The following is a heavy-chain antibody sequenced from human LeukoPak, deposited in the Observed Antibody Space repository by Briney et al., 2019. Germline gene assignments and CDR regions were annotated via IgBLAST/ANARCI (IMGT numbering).Heavy chain of an antibody. CDR1: GFTFSHYA. D-gene: IGHD1-1*01. CDR2: ISTSSSYT. V-gene: IGHV3-21*06. Sequence: GESLTLSCATSGFTFSHYAMNWVRQAPGKGLEWVSSISTSSSYTHYPDSVSGRFTSSRDNANNSLFLQMDSLTAEDTALYYCVRDDNWNDKTFNYWGQGALVTVSS. J-gene: IGHJ4*02. CDR3: VRDDNWNDKTFNY.